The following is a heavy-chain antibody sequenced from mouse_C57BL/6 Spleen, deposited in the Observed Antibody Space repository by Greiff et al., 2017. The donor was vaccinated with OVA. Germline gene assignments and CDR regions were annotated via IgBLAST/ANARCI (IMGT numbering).Heavy chain of an antibody. CDR1: GFTFSDYG. CDR3: ARGRPFDY. J-gene: IGHJ2*01. V-gene: IGHV5-17*01. Sequence: DVKLQESGGGLVKPGGSLKLSCAASGFTFSDYGMHWVRQAPEKGLEWVAYISSGSSTIYYADTVKGRFTISRDNAKNTLFLQMTSLRSEDTAMYYCARGRPFDYWGQGTTLTVSS. CDR2: ISSGSSTI.